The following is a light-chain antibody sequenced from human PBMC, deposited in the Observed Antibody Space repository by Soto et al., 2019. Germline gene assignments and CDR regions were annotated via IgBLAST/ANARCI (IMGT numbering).Light chain of an antibody. CDR3: QQYNSYPWT. J-gene: IGKJ1*01. CDR2: DAS. V-gene: IGKV1-5*01. CDR1: QNIYGW. Sequence: DIQMTQSPSTLSASVGDRVTITCRATQNIYGWLAWYQQKSGKAPKLLIYDASSLESGVPSRFSGSGFGTEFTVTISSLQPDDFPTYYRQQYNSYPWTFGQGTKVEVK.